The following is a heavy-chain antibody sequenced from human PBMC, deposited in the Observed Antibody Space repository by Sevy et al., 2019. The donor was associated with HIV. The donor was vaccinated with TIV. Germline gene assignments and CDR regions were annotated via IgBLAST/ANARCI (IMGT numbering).Heavy chain of an antibody. D-gene: IGHD4-17*01. CDR2: IYYSGST. CDR1: GGSISSSSYY. Sequence: SETLSLTCTVSGGSISSSSYYWGWIRQPPGKGLEWIGSIYYSGSTYYNPSLKRRVTISVDTAKNQLSLKLSFVTAADTAVYYCARRPVRDYGGSNWFDPWGQGTLVTVSS. J-gene: IGHJ5*02. V-gene: IGHV4-39*01. CDR3: ARRPVRDYGGSNWFDP.